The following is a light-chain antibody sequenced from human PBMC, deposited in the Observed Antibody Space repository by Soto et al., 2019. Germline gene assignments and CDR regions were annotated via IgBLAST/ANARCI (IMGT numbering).Light chain of an antibody. CDR1: QSVSSS. J-gene: IGKJ2*01. V-gene: IGKV1-5*01. Sequence: DIQMTQSPYTLSAFVGDRVTITCRASQSVSSSLAWYQQKPGKAPKLLIYAASTLERGVSSRFSGSGFGTEFTLTIRSLQPDDFATYYDQQYESFSPYTFGQGTNVEIK. CDR2: AAS. CDR3: QQYESFSPYT.